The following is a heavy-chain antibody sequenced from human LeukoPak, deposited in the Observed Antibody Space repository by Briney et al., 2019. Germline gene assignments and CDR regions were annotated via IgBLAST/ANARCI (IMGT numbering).Heavy chain of an antibody. J-gene: IGHJ4*02. V-gene: IGHV4-59*01. CDR1: GGSISSYY. Sequence: SETLSLTCTVSGGSISSYYWSWIRQPPGKGLEWIGYIYYSGSTNYNPSLKSRVTISVDTSKNQFSLKLSSVTAADTAVYYCAREFDSNGCFDYWGQGTLVTVSS. CDR2: IYYSGST. D-gene: IGHD4-11*01. CDR3: AREFDSNGCFDY.